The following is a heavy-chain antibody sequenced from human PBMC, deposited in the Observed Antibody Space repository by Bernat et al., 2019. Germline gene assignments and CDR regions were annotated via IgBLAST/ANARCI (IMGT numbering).Heavy chain of an antibody. J-gene: IGHJ4*02. V-gene: IGHV3-48*02. CDR2: ISSIGDTI. CDR1: GFTFSTYS. D-gene: IGHD3-22*01. CDR3: ARYSNAYY. Sequence: EVQLVESGGGLVQPGGPLRPSCPASGFTFSTYSMNWVRQAPGNGLEWIPCISSIGDTIYYADAVKGLFTISRDNAKNSLYLQMNSLRDENTAVYYCARYSNAYYWGQGTLVTVSS.